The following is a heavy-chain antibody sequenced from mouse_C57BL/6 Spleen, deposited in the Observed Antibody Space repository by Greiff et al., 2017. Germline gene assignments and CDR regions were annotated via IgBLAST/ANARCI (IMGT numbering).Heavy chain of an antibody. V-gene: IGHV1-69*01. J-gene: IGHJ4*01. CDR1: GYTFTSYW. Sequence: QVQLQQPGAELVMPGASVKLSCKASGYTFTSYWMHWVKQRPGQGLEWIGEIDPSDSYTNYNQKFKGKATLTVDTSSSTAYMQLSSLTSEDSAVYYCARESSIRGSSHYYAMDYWGQGTSVTVSS. D-gene: IGHD1-1*01. CDR3: ARESSIRGSSHYYAMDY. CDR2: IDPSDSYT.